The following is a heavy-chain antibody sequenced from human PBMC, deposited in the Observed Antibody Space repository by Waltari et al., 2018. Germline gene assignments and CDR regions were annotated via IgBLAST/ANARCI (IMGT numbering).Heavy chain of an antibody. CDR1: AFIISTPV. V-gene: IGHV3-30*04. CDR2: LSHDENTK. D-gene: IGHD2-15*01. J-gene: IGHJ3*02. CDR3: AREGYSSGLAGGFDI. Sequence: QVQLVESGGGVVELGRSLRLSCAASAFIISTPVIHWVRQGPGKGLELVAVLSHDENTKFYADSVKGRFTISRDNSKNTIYIQMNSLRPEDTAVYFCAREGYSSGLAGGFDIWGQGTMVTVSS.